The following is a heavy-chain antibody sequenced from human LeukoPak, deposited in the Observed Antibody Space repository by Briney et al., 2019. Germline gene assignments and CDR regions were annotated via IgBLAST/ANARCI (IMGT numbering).Heavy chain of an antibody. Sequence: PGGSLRLSCAASGFTFDDYAMHWVRQAPGRGLEWVSDISGSGDSTYYADSVKGRFTISRDNSKNTLYLQMNSLRAEDTAVYYCATLHYDFWSDLGYWGQGTLVTVSS. CDR3: ATLHYDFWSDLGY. D-gene: IGHD3-3*01. CDR2: ISGSGDST. J-gene: IGHJ4*02. CDR1: GFTFDDYA. V-gene: IGHV3-23*01.